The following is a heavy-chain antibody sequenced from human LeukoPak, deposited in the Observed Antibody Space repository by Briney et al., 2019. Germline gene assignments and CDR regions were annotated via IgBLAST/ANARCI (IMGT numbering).Heavy chain of an antibody. CDR1: GGSISTYY. D-gene: IGHD6-6*01. V-gene: IGHV4-4*07. CDR2: INTSRST. CDR3: AWMYSSSSYFDY. J-gene: IGHJ4*02. Sequence: SETLSLTCTVSGGSISTYYWSWIRQPAGKGLEWIGRINTSRSTNYNPSLKSRVTMSVDTSKDQFSLNLSSVTAADTAVYYCAWMYSSSSYFDYWGQGTLVTVSS.